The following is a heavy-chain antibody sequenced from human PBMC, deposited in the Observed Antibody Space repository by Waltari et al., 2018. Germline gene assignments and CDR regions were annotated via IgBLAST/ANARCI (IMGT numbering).Heavy chain of an antibody. D-gene: IGHD7-27*01. CDR1: GYTFIVYY. J-gene: IGHJ4*02. V-gene: IGHV1-2*02. CDR3: ARDRWGESHGYGY. CDR2: INPNNGAT. Sequence: QVQLVQSGVEVKKPGASVRVSCKASGYTFIVYYLHCIRQAPGQGPEWMGWINPNNGATHYAQKFQGRVTMTRDTSINTAYLEVTSDDTAVYFCARDRWGESHGYGYWGRGTLVTVSS.